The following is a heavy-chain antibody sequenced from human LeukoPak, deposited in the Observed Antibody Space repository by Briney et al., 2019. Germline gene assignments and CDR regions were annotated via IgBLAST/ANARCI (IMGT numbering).Heavy chain of an antibody. J-gene: IGHJ4*02. CDR2: IDPSDSFT. CDR3: QLGATRQGVDY. V-gene: IGHV5-10-1*01. D-gene: IGHD1-26*01. Sequence: GESLRISWLGSGYSFTNFWISWVRQMPGKGPEWMGRIDPSDSFTNYSPSFQGHVTISADKSISTAYLQWSSLKASDTAMYYCQLGATRQGVDYWGQGTLVTVSS. CDR1: GYSFTNFW.